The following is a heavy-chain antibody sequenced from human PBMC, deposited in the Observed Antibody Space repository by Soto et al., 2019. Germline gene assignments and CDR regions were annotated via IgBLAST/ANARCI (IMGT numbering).Heavy chain of an antibody. J-gene: IGHJ6*02. CDR3: AKDLKTVTIFGVVIRPNYYYYGMDV. V-gene: IGHV3-30*18. CDR2: ISYDGSNK. Sequence: GVLRLSCAASGFTFSSYGMHWVRQAPGKGLEWVAVISYDGSNKYYADSVKGRFTISRDNSKNTLYLQMNSLRAEDTAVYYCAKDLKTVTIFGVVIRPNYYYYGMDVWGQGTTVTVSS. CDR1: GFTFSSYG. D-gene: IGHD3-3*01.